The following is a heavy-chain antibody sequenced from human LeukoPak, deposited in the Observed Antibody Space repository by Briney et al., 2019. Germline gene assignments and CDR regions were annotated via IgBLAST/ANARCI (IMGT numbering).Heavy chain of an antibody. D-gene: IGHD6-19*01. CDR3: AKVYSSGWYGLPFGD. CDR1: GFTFSSYA. J-gene: IGHJ4*02. Sequence: GGSLRLSCAASGFTFSSYAMSWVRQAPGKGLEWVSAISGSGGSTYYADSVKGRFTISRDNSKNTLYLQMSSLRAEDTAVYYCAKVYSSGWYGLPFGDWGQGTLVTVSS. V-gene: IGHV3-23*01. CDR2: ISGSGGST.